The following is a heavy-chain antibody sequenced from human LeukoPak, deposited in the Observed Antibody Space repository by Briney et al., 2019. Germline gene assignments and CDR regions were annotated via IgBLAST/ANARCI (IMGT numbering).Heavy chain of an antibody. Sequence: PGGSLRLSCEASGFRFSYYEMSWVRQAPGKGLEWVSAISGSGGSTYYADSVKGRFTISRDNSKNTLYLQMNSLRAEDTAVYYCAKDVYSSSWYPPRHFDYWGQGTLVTVSS. CDR2: ISGSGGST. D-gene: IGHD6-13*01. J-gene: IGHJ4*02. CDR3: AKDVYSSSWYPPRHFDY. V-gene: IGHV3-23*01. CDR1: GFRFSYYE.